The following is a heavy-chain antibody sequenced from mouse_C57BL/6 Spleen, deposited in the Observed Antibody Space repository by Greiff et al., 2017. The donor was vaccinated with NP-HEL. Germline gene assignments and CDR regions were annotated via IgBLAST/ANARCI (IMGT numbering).Heavy chain of an antibody. V-gene: IGHV1-7*01. CDR1: GYTFTSYW. J-gene: IGHJ3*01. Sequence: QVQLKESGAELAKPGASVKLSCKASGYTFTSYWMHWVKQRPGQGLEWIGYINPSSGYTKYNQKFKDKATLTADKSSSTAYMQLSSLTYEDSAGYYCAHDYGSAGFAYWGQGTLVTVSA. CDR3: AHDYGSAGFAY. CDR2: INPSSGYT. D-gene: IGHD1-1*01.